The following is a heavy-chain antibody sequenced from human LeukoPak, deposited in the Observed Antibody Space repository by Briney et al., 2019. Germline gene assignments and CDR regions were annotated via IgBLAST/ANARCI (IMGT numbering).Heavy chain of an antibody. V-gene: IGHV4-30-2*01. D-gene: IGHD3-22*01. CDR2: IYHSGST. Sequence: SETLSLTCTVSGGSISSGGYYWSWIRQPPGTGLEWIGYIYHSGSTYYNPSLKSRVTISVDRSKNQFSLKLSSVTAADTAVYYCARGGYYYDSSGPLDYWGQGTLVTVSS. CDR3: ARGGYYYDSSGPLDY. CDR1: GGSISSGGYY. J-gene: IGHJ4*02.